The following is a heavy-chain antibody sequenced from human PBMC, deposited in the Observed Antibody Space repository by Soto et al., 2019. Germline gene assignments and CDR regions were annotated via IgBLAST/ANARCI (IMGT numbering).Heavy chain of an antibody. D-gene: IGHD3-16*01. V-gene: IGHV4-59*08. CDR1: GGDISNYR. Sequence: SETLSLTCIVSGGDISNYRWSWIRQSPGKGLEWVGQVSHTGSTVYKPTLKSRVTISVQTSKNQVSLTLRSVTAADTAVYYCARQGPEGGHNVFYVWGQGAMVTVSS. CDR3: ARQGPEGGHNVFYV. J-gene: IGHJ3*01. CDR2: VSHTGST.